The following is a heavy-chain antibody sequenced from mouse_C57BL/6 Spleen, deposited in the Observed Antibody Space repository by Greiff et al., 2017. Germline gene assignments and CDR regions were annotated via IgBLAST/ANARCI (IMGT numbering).Heavy chain of an antibody. J-gene: IGHJ4*01. D-gene: IGHD4-1*01. Sequence: VHLVESGPGLVQPSQSLSITCTVSGFSLTSYGVHWVRQSPGKGLEWLGVIWSGGSTDYNAAFISRLSISKDNSKSQVFFKMNSLQADDTAIYYCARSPPGYYYAMDYWGQGTSVTVSS. CDR2: IWSGGST. CDR3: ARSPPGYYYAMDY. V-gene: IGHV2-2*01. CDR1: GFSLTSYG.